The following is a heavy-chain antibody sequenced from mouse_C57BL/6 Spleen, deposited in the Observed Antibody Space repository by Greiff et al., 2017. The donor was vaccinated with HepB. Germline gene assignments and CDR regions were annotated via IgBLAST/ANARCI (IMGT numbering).Heavy chain of an antibody. V-gene: IGHV1-42*01. D-gene: IGHD2-2*01. J-gene: IGHJ2*01. CDR1: GYSFTGYY. CDR3: ASIGYDAY. CDR2: INPSTGGT. Sequence: EVQLQQSGPELVKPGASVKISCKASGYSFTGYYMNWVKQSPEKSLEWIGEINPSTGGTTYNQKFKAKATLTVDKSSSTAYMQLKSLTSEDSAVYYCASIGYDAYWGQGTTLTVSS.